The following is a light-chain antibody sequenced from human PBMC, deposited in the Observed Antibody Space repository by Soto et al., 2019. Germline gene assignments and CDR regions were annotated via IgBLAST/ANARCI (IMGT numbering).Light chain of an antibody. CDR2: FAS. V-gene: IGKV1-12*01. CDR1: QSICDG. Sequence: IQMTQSPSSVSASVGERVTITCRASQSICDGLAWYQQRPGKVPQLVVYFASTLPSGVPSRFSASGSGAEFMLTINPLQAEYFATYYCLHTFYFPRTFGKGTKVDSK. CDR3: LHTFYFPRT. J-gene: IGKJ1*01.